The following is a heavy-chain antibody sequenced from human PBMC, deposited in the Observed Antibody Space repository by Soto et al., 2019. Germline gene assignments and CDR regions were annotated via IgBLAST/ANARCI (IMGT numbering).Heavy chain of an antibody. CDR3: ARGVTMVRGVIMTMGELAF. CDR2: LYYSGST. D-gene: IGHD3-10*01. J-gene: IGHJ4*02. Sequence: QVQLQESGPGLVKPSQTLSLTCTVSGGSISSGGYYWSWIRQHPGKGLEWIGYLYYSGSTYYNPSLKRRVTISVDTSKNQFSLKLSSVTAADTAVYYCARGVTMVRGVIMTMGELAFWGQGTLVTVSS. CDR1: GGSISSGGYY. V-gene: IGHV4-31*03.